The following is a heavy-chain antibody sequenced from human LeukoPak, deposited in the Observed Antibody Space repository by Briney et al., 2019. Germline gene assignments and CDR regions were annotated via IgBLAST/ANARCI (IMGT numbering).Heavy chain of an antibody. D-gene: IGHD5-12*01. CDR1: GFTVSSKY. CDR3: AKDRRLPWDYFDS. CDR2: IYSGGNT. V-gene: IGHV3-53*01. J-gene: IGHJ4*02. Sequence: GGSLRLSCAVAGFTVSSKYMSWVRQAPGKGLEWVSVIYSGGNTFYAESVKGRFTISRDNSKNMLFLEMNSLRAEDTAIYYCAKDRRLPWDYFDSWGQGTLVTVSS.